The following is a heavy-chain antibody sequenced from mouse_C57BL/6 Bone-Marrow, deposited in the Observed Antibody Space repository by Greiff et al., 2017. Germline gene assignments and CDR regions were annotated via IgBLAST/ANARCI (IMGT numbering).Heavy chain of an antibody. D-gene: IGHD3-2*02. J-gene: IGHJ4*01. CDR2: IDPSDSYT. V-gene: IGHV1-69*01. CDR1: GYTFTSYW. CDR3: ASEVSSGYYAMDY. Sequence: QVQLQQPGAELVMPGASVKLSCKASGYTFTSYWMHWVKQRPGQGLEWIGGIDPSDSYTHYNQKFKGKSTLTVDKSSSTAYMKLSSLTSEDSAFYCCASEVSSGYYAMDYWGQGTSVPVSS.